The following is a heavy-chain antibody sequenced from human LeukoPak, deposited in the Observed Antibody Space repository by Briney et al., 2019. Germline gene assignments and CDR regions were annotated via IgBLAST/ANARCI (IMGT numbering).Heavy chain of an antibody. Sequence: PGGSLRLSCTASGFTFRGHWIHWVRQAPGMGLVWVSRINERGTDSMYAESVKGRFTISRDNAKNTVYLQMNSLRAEDTAVYYCVRDETLWTLDWWGQGTLVSVSS. D-gene: IGHD1-1*01. V-gene: IGHV3-74*03. J-gene: IGHJ4*02. CDR1: GFTFRGHW. CDR3: VRDETLWTLDW. CDR2: INERGTDS.